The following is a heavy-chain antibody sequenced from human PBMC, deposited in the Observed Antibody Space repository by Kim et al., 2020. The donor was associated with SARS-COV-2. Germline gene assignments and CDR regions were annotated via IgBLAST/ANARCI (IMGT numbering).Heavy chain of an antibody. V-gene: IGHV3-30*18. D-gene: IGHD3-10*01. CDR1: GFTFSSYG. CDR3: AKDPMVRGVSSWFPD. J-gene: IGHJ1*01. CDR2: ISYDGSNK. Sequence: GGSLRLSCAASGFTFSSYGMHWVRQAPGKGLEWVAVISYDGSNKYYADSVKGRFTISRDNSKNTLYLQMNSLRAEDTAVYYCAKDPMVRGVSSWFPDWG.